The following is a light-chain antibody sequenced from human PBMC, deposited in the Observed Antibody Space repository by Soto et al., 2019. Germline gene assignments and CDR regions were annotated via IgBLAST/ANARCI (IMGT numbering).Light chain of an antibody. J-gene: IGKJ1*01. CDR3: PQVGIPPPA. V-gene: IGKV3-20*01. CDR1: QSVSSSC. Sequence: EIVLTQSPGTLSLSPGERVTLSCRASQSVSSSCLAWYQQKPGQTPRLLIYGASSRAAGIPDRFSGSGSGTEFTLTISRPEPEDFAIYFCPQVGIPPPAFGQGT. CDR2: GAS.